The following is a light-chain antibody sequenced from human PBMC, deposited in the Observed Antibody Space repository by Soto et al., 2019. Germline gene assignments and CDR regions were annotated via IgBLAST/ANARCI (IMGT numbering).Light chain of an antibody. V-gene: IGLV2-14*01. J-gene: IGLJ2*01. CDR3: SSYTSSSTPI. CDR2: DVS. CDR1: SSDVAGYKY. Sequence: QSVLTQPASVSGSPGQSITISCTGTSSDVAGYKYVSWYQQHPGKAPKLMIYDVSNRPSGVSNRFSGSKSGNTASLTISGLQAEDEADYYCSSYTSSSTPIFGGGTKVTVL.